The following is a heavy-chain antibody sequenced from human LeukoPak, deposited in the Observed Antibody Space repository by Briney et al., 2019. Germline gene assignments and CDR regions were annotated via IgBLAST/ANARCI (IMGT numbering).Heavy chain of an antibody. CDR2: IRYDGSNK. CDR3: ARGEQLWSPSSNWFDP. D-gene: IGHD5-18*01. CDR1: GFTFATYG. J-gene: IGHJ5*02. V-gene: IGHV3-30*02. Sequence: GGSLRLSCAASGFTFATYGMHWVRQAPGKGLEWVAFIRYDGSNKYYADSVKGRFTISRDNSKNTLFLQMNSLRSEDTAVYYCARGEQLWSPSSNWFDPWGQGTLVTVSS.